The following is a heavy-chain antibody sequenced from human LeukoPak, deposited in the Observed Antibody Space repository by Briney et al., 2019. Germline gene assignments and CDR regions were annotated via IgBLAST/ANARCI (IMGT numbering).Heavy chain of an antibody. CDR1: GFTFSSYA. Sequence: GGSLRLSCAASGFTFSSYAMSWVRQAPGKGLEWDSAISGSGGSTYYADSVKGRFTISRDNSKNTLYLQMNSLRAEDTAVYYCAKDDSSSWYGDAFDIWGPGTMVTVSS. J-gene: IGHJ3*02. D-gene: IGHD6-13*01. CDR2: ISGSGGST. V-gene: IGHV3-23*01. CDR3: AKDDSSSWYGDAFDI.